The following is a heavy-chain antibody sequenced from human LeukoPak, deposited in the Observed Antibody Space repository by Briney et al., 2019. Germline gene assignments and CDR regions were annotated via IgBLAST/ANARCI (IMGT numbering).Heavy chain of an antibody. D-gene: IGHD5-18*01. CDR3: AKGYTYGSD. V-gene: IGHV3-7*03. CDR1: GFTFSHSW. J-gene: IGHJ4*02. Sequence: GGSLRLSCVASGFTFSHSWMTWVRQAPGKGLEWVGHIKEDGSSQNYADSVKGRFTISRDNSKNTLYLQMNSLRAEDTAVYYCAKGYTYGSDWGQGTLVTVSS. CDR2: IKEDGSSQ.